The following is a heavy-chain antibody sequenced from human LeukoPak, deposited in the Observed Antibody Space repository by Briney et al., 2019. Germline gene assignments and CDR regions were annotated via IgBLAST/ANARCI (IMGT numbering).Heavy chain of an antibody. CDR1: GYSISSGYH. J-gene: IGHJ5*02. Sequence: SETLSLTCTVSGYSISSGYHWGWIRQPPGKGLEWIGSIYHSGSTYYNPSLKSRATMSVDTSNNQFSLKLTSVTAADAAVYYCARDMTTVTTGWFDPWGQGTLVTVSS. CDR3: ARDMTTVTTGWFDP. CDR2: IYHSGST. D-gene: IGHD4-17*01. V-gene: IGHV4-38-2*02.